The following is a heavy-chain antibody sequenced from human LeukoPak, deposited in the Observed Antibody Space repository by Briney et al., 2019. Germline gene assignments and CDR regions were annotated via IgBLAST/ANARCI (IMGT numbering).Heavy chain of an antibody. J-gene: IGHJ5*02. Sequence: PSETLSLTCTVSGGSISSYYWSWIRQPPGKGLEWIGYIYYSGSTNYNPSLKSRVTISVDTSKNQFSLKLSSVAAADTAVYYCARLGGSIAAAGGAQSVKNWFDPWGQGTLVTVSS. CDR3: ARLGGSIAAAGGAQSVKNWFDP. CDR2: IYYSGST. V-gene: IGHV4-59*08. CDR1: GGSISSYY. D-gene: IGHD6-13*01.